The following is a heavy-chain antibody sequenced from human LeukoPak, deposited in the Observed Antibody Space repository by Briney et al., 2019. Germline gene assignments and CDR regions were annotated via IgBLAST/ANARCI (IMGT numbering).Heavy chain of an antibody. CDR2: IYRDNT. J-gene: IGHJ4*02. D-gene: IGHD4/OR15-4a*01. CDR1: GFTVSSNS. CDR3: ARRAGAYSHPYDY. Sequence: GLSLRLSCTVSGFTVSSNSMIWVRQAPGKGLEWVSFIYRDNTHYSDSVKGRFTISRDNSKNTLYLQINSLRADYTAVYYCARRAGAYSHPYDYWGQGTLVTVSS. V-gene: IGHV3-53*01.